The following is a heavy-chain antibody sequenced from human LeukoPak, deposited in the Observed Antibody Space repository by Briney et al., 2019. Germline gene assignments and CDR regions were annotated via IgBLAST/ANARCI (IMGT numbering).Heavy chain of an antibody. D-gene: IGHD6-13*01. J-gene: IGHJ4*02. V-gene: IGHV3-48*04. Sequence: PGGSLRLSCAASGFTFSSYSMNWVRQAPGKGLEWVSYISSSGSTIYYADSVKGRFTISRDNAKNSLYLQMNSLRAEDTAVYYCARDPREQLVRWVYFDYWGQGTLVTVSS. CDR1: GFTFSSYS. CDR2: ISSSGSTI. CDR3: ARDPREQLVRWVYFDY.